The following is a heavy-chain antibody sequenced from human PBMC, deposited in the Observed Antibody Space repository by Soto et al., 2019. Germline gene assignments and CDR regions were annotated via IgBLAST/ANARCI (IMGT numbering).Heavy chain of an antibody. Sequence: GGSLRLSCAASGFTFSSYAMSWVRQAPGKGLEWVSAISGSGGSTYYADSVKGRFTISRDNSKNTLYLQMNSLRAEDTAVYYCAKHDVLLWFGELITWFDSWGKGTLVTVSS. V-gene: IGHV3-23*01. CDR2: ISGSGGST. CDR3: AKHDVLLWFGELITWFDS. D-gene: IGHD3-10*01. CDR1: GFTFSSYA. J-gene: IGHJ5*01.